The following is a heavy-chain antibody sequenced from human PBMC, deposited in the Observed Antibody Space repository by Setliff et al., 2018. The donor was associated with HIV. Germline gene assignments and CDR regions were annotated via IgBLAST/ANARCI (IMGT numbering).Heavy chain of an antibody. Sequence: ASVKVSCKASGYTFTGYYIHWVRQAPGQGLEWMGRIYPNSGGTNFAQKFQDRVTMTRDTSISTAYMELSRLTSDDTAMYYCARETTVVMGDDVDNYHYSYMDVWGKGTTVTVSS. D-gene: IGHD4-17*01. CDR2: IYPNSGGT. CDR3: ARETTVVMGDDVDNYHYSYMDV. V-gene: IGHV1-2*06. J-gene: IGHJ6*03. CDR1: GYTFTGYY.